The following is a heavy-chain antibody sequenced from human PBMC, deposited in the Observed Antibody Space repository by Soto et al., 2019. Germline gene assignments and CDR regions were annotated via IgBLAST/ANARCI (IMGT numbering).Heavy chain of an antibody. CDR1: GGSISRSNW. Sequence: SETLSLTCAVSGGSISRSNWWSWVRQPPGKGLEWIGEIYHSGSTNYHPSLKSRVTISVDRSKNQFSLKLTSLTAADTAVYYCARSITFDWLFFDNWGQGTLVTVSS. CDR2: IYHSGST. CDR3: ARSITFDWLFFDN. V-gene: IGHV4-4*02. D-gene: IGHD3-9*01. J-gene: IGHJ4*02.